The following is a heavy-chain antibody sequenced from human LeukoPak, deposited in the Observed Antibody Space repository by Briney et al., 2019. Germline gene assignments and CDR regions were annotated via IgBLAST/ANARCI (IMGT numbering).Heavy chain of an antibody. D-gene: IGHD6-19*01. CDR2: IYFRGNV. V-gene: IGHV4-39*01. Sequence: SETLSLTCTVSGGSISDSSYYWGWIRQPPGQGLEWIGSIYFRGNVYYNPSLRGRVTISDDTSKNQFSLKLSSVTAADTAVYYCAIGSGWLEYYFDYWGQGTLVTVSS. CDR3: AIGSGWLEYYFDY. CDR1: GGSISDSSYY. J-gene: IGHJ4*02.